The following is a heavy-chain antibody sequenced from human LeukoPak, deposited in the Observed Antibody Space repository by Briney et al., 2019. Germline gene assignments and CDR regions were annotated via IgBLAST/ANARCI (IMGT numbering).Heavy chain of an antibody. J-gene: IGHJ4*02. CDR1: GGPISTGGYY. D-gene: IGHD3-22*01. V-gene: IGHV4-31*03. Sequence: SETLSLTCTVSGGPISTGGYYWSWIRQHPGKGLEWIAYIYYSGSTYYNPSLKSRVTISVDTSKNQFSLKLSSVTAADTAVYYCARFHTSGYYRHFDFWGQGTLVTVFS. CDR3: ARFHTSGYYRHFDF. CDR2: IYYSGST.